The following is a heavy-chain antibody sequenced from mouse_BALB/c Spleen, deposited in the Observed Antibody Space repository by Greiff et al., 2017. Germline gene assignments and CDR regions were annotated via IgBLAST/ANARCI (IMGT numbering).Heavy chain of an antibody. CDR2: IWAGGST. CDR1: GFSLTSYG. Sequence: VQLVESGPGLVAPSQSLSITCTASGFSLTSYGVHWVRQPPGKGLEWLGVIWAGGSTNYNSALMSRLSISKDNSKSQVFLQMNSLQTDDTAMYYYARGGYGYYFDYWGQGTTLTVSS. V-gene: IGHV2-9*02. D-gene: IGHD1-2*01. CDR3: ARGGYGYYFDY. J-gene: IGHJ2*01.